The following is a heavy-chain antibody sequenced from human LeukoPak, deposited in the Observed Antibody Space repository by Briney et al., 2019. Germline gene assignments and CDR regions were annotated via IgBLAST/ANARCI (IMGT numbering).Heavy chain of an antibody. CDR2: ISGSGGST. CDR3: AGYTRPIDY. Sequence: PGGSLRLSCAASGFTFSSYAMSWVRQAPGKGLEWVSSISGSGGSTYYADSVKGRFTISRDNAKNSLYLQMNSLRAEDTAVYFCAGYTRPIDYWGQGTLVTVSS. D-gene: IGHD6-13*01. CDR1: GFTFSSYA. J-gene: IGHJ4*02. V-gene: IGHV3-23*01.